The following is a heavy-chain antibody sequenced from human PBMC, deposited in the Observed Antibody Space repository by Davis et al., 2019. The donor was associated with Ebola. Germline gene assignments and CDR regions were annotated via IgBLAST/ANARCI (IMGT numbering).Heavy chain of an antibody. CDR3: ARVGVAGRLNWFDP. V-gene: IGHV1-3*01. D-gene: IGHD6-19*01. CDR1: GYTFTSYA. J-gene: IGHJ5*02. CDR2: INASNGNT. Sequence: ASVKVSCKASGYTFTSYAMHWVRQAPGQRLEWIGWINASNGNTKYSQKFQGRVTITRDTSASTAYMELSSLRSEDTAVYYCARVGVAGRLNWFDPWGQGTLVTVSS.